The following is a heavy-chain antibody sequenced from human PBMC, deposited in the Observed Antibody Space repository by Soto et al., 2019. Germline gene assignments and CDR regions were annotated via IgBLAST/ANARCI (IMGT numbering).Heavy chain of an antibody. CDR3: ARCPANCSSTSCSRRGWSDP. Sequence: PSETLSLTCAVYCGSFSGYCWSWIRQPAGRGLEWMGEINHSGSTNYNPSLKSRVTISVDTSKKQFSLKLSYVTAADTAVYYCARCPANCSSTSCSRRGWSDPWGQGTLVTVSS. D-gene: IGHD2-2*01. CDR1: CGSFSGYC. J-gene: IGHJ5*02. V-gene: IGHV4-34*01. CDR2: INHSGST.